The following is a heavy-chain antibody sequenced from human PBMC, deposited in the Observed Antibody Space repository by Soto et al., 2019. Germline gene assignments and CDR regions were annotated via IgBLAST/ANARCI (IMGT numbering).Heavy chain of an antibody. CDR3: AKASGIARFDP. CDR2: ISGSGGST. V-gene: IGHV3-23*01. D-gene: IGHD6-13*01. CDR1: RFTFSFYA. J-gene: IGHJ5*02. Sequence: WGSLRVSCASSRFTFSFYAMSWVRQAPGKGLEWVSAISGSGGSTYYADCVKGRFTISRDNSKNTLYLQMNSLRAEDTAVYYCAKASGIARFDPWGQGTMVTVSS.